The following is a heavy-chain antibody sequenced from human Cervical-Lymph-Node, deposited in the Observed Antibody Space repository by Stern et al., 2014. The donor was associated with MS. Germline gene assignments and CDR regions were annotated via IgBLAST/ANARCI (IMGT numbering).Heavy chain of an antibody. V-gene: IGHV1-2*06. D-gene: IGHD4-17*01. CDR2: IIPQSGDT. Sequence: QLVQSGAEVKKPGASMKVSCRASGYTFTNFHIHWVRQAPGQGLEWVGRIIPQSGDTKYAQRFQGRGTLTRDTSVSTAYMEVSRLRADDTAVYYCARRVTRNNFDSWGQGTLVTVSS. CDR3: ARRVTRNNFDS. CDR1: GYTFTNFH. J-gene: IGHJ4*02.